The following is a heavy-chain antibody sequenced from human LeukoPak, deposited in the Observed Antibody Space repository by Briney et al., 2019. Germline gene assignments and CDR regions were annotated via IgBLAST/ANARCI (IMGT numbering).Heavy chain of an antibody. CDR2: IIPIFGTA. CDR3: AIPNYDILTGPDLYYFDY. J-gene: IGHJ4*02. V-gene: IGHV1-69*13. Sequence: SVKVSCKASGGTFSSYAISWVRHAPGQGLEWMVGIIPIFGTANYAQKFQGRVTITADESTSTAYMELSSLRSEDTAVYYCAIPNYDILTGPDLYYFDYWGQGTLVTVSS. D-gene: IGHD3-9*01. CDR1: GGTFSSYA.